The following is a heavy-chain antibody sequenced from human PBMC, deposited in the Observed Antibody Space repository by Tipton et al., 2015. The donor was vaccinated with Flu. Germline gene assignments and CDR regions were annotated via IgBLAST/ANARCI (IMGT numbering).Heavy chain of an antibody. CDR3: ARAHGSGSPESRAFEF. Sequence: TLSLTCDVSGYSITSAYYWNWIRKSPGKGLEWIGSIYQSGTTYYNPSLKSRVIMSVDTSNNQFSLRLSSVTAEDTAVYYCARAHGSGSPESRAFEFWGQGILVTVSS. CDR1: GYSITSAYY. D-gene: IGHD3-10*01. V-gene: IGHV4-38-2*01. J-gene: IGHJ4*02. CDR2: IYQSGTT.